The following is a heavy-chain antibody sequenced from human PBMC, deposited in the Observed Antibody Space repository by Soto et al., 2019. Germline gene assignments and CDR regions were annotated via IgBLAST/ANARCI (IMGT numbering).Heavy chain of an antibody. D-gene: IGHD2-2*01. CDR3: ARGGYPLLFAFAM. J-gene: IGHJ3*02. CDR2: INSDGSST. V-gene: IGHV3-74*01. Sequence: EVQLVESGGGLVQPGGSLRLSCAASGFTFSSYWMHWVRQAPGKGLVWVSRINSDGSSTTYADSVKGRFTISRDNAKNTLYLQMNSLRADGTSVYYCARGGYPLLFAFAMGGQGTMVTVSS. CDR1: GFTFSSYW.